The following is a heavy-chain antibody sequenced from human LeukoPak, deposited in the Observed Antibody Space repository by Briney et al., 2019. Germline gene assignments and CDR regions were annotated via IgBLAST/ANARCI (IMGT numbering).Heavy chain of an antibody. CDR3: AKTDPNSNYFDY. CDR1: GFTFSSYG. V-gene: IGHV3-30*18. CDR2: ISYDGSNK. J-gene: IGHJ4*02. Sequence: PGGSLRLSCAASGFTFSSYGVHWVRQAPGKGLEWVAVISYDGSNKYYADSVKGRFTISRDNSKNTLYLQMNSLRAEDTAVYYCAKTDPNSNYFDYWGQGTLVTVSS. D-gene: IGHD1-7*01.